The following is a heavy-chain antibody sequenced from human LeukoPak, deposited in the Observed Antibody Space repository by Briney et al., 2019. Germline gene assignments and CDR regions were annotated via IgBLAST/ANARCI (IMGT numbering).Heavy chain of an antibody. CDR3: ARERGIAAAGTTPSGAFDI. V-gene: IGHV3-48*04. CDR2: ISSSSSTI. Sequence: PGGSLRLSCAASGFTFSSYSMNWVRQAPGKGLEWVSYISSSSSTIYYADSVKGRFTISRDNAKNSLYLQMNSLRAEDTAVYYCARERGIAAAGTTPSGAFDIWGQGTMVTVSS. D-gene: IGHD6-13*01. J-gene: IGHJ3*02. CDR1: GFTFSSYS.